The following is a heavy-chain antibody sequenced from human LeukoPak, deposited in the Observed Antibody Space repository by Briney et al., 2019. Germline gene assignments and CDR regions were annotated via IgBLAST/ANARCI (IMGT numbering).Heavy chain of an antibody. J-gene: IGHJ3*02. Sequence: SVKVSCKASGGTFSSYAISWVRQAPGQGLEWMGGIIPIFGTANYAQKFQGRVTITADESTSTAYMELSSLRSEDTAVYYCARGLQLWLRVRDDAFDIWGQGTMVTVSS. CDR3: ARGLQLWLRVRDDAFDI. D-gene: IGHD5-18*01. CDR2: IIPIFGTA. V-gene: IGHV1-69*13. CDR1: GGTFSSYA.